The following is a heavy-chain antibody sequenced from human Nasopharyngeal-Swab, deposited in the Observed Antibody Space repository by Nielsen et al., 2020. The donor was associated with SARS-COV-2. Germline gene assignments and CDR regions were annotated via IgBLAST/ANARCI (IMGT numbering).Heavy chain of an antibody. CDR2: IYYSGST. CDR3: ARTHNWIDP. J-gene: IGHJ5*02. Sequence: WIRQPPGKGLEWIGSIYYSGSTYYNPSLKSRATISIDTSKNQLSLEVTSVTVADTAVYYCARTHNWIDPWGQGILVTVAS. V-gene: IGHV4-39*01.